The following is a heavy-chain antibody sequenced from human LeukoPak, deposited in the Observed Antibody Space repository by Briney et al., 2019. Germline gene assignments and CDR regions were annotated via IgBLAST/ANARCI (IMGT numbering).Heavy chain of an antibody. V-gene: IGHV3-9*01. CDR3: AKGLRYFDWLLAY. D-gene: IGHD3-9*01. Sequence: RSHRPLGAASGLGLDYKSRHWVQQDKGKGLEWVSGISWNSGSIGYADSVKGRFTISRDNAKNSLYLQMNSLRAEDTALYYCAKGLRYFDWLLAYWGQGTLATVSS. CDR1: GLGLDYKS. CDR2: ISWNSGSI. J-gene: IGHJ4*02.